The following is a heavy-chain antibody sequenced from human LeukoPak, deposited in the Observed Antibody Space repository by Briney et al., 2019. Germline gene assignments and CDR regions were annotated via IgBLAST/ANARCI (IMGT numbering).Heavy chain of an antibody. J-gene: IGHJ4*02. CDR1: GYTFTSYG. CDR3: ARSGGYYDILTGYYYFDY. D-gene: IGHD3-9*01. Sequence: ALVKVSCKASGYTFTSYGISWVRQAPGQGLEWMGWISAYNGNTNYAQKLQGRVTMTTDTSTSTAYMELRSLRSDDTAVYYCARSGGYYDILTGYYYFDYWGQGTLVTVSS. CDR2: ISAYNGNT. V-gene: IGHV1-18*01.